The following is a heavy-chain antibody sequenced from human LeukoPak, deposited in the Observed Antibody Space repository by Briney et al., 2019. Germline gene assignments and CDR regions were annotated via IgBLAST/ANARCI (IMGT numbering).Heavy chain of an antibody. CDR3: SKDLGL. CDR1: GFSVSSDW. J-gene: IGHJ4*02. CDR2: INPDGTYI. V-gene: IGHV3-74*01. D-gene: IGHD1-26*01. Sequence: GGSLRLSCAASGFSVSSDWMYWVRQAPGKGPVWVSRINPDGTYIDYADSVKGRFTISRDDAKNTLYLQMNSLRADDTALYYCSKDLGLWGPGTLVTVSS.